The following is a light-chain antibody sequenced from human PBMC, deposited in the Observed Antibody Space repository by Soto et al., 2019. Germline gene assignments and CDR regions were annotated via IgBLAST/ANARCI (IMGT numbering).Light chain of an antibody. CDR3: QQYNNWPPIT. J-gene: IGKJ5*01. Sequence: EIVMTQSPAPLFMSQGERATLSCRASQSVSSNLAWYQQKPGQAPRLLIYGASTRATGVPARFSGSGSGTEFTLTIISLQSEDFAVYYCQQYNNWPPITFGQGTRLEIK. V-gene: IGKV3-15*01. CDR2: GAS. CDR1: QSVSSN.